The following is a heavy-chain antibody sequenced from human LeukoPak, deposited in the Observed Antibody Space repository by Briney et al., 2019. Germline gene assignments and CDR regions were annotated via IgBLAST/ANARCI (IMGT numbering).Heavy chain of an antibody. CDR2: INPSGNNT. V-gene: IGHV1-46*01. CDR3: AREVSRVAPPRRYFDY. J-gene: IGHJ4*02. D-gene: IGHD3-3*01. CDR1: GYTFTNYY. Sequence: ASVKVSCKASGYTFTNYYMHWVRQAPGQGLEWMGIINPSGNNTSYAQKFQGRVTMTRDTSTSTVYMELSSLRSEDTAVYYCAREVSRVAPPRRYFDYWGQGSLVTVSS.